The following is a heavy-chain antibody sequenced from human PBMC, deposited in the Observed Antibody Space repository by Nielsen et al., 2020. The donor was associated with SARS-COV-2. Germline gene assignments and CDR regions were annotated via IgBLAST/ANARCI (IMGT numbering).Heavy chain of an antibody. CDR1: GFTFSSYS. D-gene: IGHD6-19*01. CDR3: AIIAVAGTDWFDP. J-gene: IGHJ5*02. Sequence: ESLKISCAASGFTFSSYSMNWVRQAPGKGLEWVSYISSSSSTIYYADSVKGRFTISRDNAKNSLYLQMNSLRDEDTAVYYCAIIAVAGTDWFDPWGQGTLVTVSS. V-gene: IGHV3-48*02. CDR2: ISSSSSTI.